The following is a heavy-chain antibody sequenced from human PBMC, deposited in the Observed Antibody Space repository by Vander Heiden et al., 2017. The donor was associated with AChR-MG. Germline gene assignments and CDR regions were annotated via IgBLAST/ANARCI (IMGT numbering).Heavy chain of an antibody. V-gene: IGHV1-69*04. CDR1: GGTFSSYA. Sequence: QVQLVQSGAEVKKPGSSVKVSCKASGGTFSSYAISWVRQAPGQGLEWRGRIIPILGIANYAQKFQGRVTITADKSTSTAYMELSSLRSEDTAVYYCARPNSLHYYGSGSRSPDYYYYYGMDVWCQGTTVTVSS. D-gene: IGHD3-10*01. J-gene: IGHJ6*02. CDR3: ARPNSLHYYGSGSRSPDYYYYYGMDV. CDR2: IIPILGIA.